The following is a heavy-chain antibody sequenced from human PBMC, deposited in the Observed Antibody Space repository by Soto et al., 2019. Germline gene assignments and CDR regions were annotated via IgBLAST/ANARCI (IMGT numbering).Heavy chain of an antibody. J-gene: IGHJ4*02. CDR2: TYYRSKWYN. Sequence: SQTLSLTCAISGDSVSSNSAAWNWIRQSPSRGLEWLGRTYYRSKWYNDYAVSVKSRITISTAYMELSRLTSDDTAVYYCATACRDGYNCIDYWGQGTLVTVSS. V-gene: IGHV6-1*01. CDR1: GDSVSSNSAA. D-gene: IGHD5-12*01. CDR3: ATACRDGYNCIDY.